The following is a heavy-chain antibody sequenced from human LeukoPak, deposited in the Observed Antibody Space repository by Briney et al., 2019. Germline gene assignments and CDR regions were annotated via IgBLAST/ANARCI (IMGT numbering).Heavy chain of an antibody. CDR3: ARTSSPYSSGWYVSTT. Sequence: SETLSLTCTVSGGSISSGGYYWSWIRQHPGKGLEWIGYIYYSGSTCYNPSLKSRVTISVDTSKNQFSLKLSSVTAADTAVYYCARTSSPYSSGWYVSTTWGQGTLVTVSS. V-gene: IGHV4-31*03. J-gene: IGHJ4*02. CDR1: GGSISSGGYY. D-gene: IGHD6-19*01. CDR2: IYYSGST.